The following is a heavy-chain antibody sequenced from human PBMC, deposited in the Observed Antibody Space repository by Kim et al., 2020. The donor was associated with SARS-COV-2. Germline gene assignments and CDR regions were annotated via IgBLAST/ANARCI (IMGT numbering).Heavy chain of an antibody. D-gene: IGHD6-19*01. Sequence: YHNPSLQSRVTISVDTSKNQFSLKLSSVTAADTAVYYCARRRSSGWFDYWGQGTLVTVSS. CDR3: ARRRSSGWFDY. J-gene: IGHJ4*02. V-gene: IGHV4-39*01.